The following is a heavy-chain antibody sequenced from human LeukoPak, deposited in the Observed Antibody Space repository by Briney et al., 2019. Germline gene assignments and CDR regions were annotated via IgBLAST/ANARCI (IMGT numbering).Heavy chain of an antibody. CDR3: ANWLLGYCSSTSCSDDY. V-gene: IGHV3-23*01. D-gene: IGHD2-2*01. Sequence: GGSLRLSFAASGFTFSSYAMSWVRQAPGKGLEWVSVISGTGGSTYYADSVKGRFTISRDNSKNTLYLQMNSLRAEDTAVYYCANWLLGYCSSTSCSDDYWGQGTLVTVSS. J-gene: IGHJ4*02. CDR2: ISGTGGST. CDR1: GFTFSSYA.